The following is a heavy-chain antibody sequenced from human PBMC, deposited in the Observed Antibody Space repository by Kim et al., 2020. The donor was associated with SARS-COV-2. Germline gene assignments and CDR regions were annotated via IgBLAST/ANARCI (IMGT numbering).Heavy chain of an antibody. J-gene: IGHJ4*02. D-gene: IGHD1-26*01. CDR2: ISYDGSNK. CDR1: GFTFSSYG. V-gene: IGHV3-30*18. CDR3: AKSPYSRSPYYFDY. Sequence: GGSLRLSCAASGFTFSSYGMHWVRQAPGKGLEWVAVISYDGSNKYYADSVKGRFTISRDNSKNTLYLQMNSLRAEDTAVYYCAKSPYSRSPYYFDYWGQGTLVTVSS.